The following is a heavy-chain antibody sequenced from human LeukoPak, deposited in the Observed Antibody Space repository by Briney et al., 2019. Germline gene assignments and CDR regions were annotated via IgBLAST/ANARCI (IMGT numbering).Heavy chain of an antibody. CDR2: TYYRSTWYH. V-gene: IGHV6-1*01. D-gene: IGHD2-15*01. CDR1: GDSVSNNNAA. J-gene: IGHJ3*01. Sequence: SQTLSLTCAISGDSVSNNNAAGNWVRQSPSRGLEWLGRTYYRSTWYHDYALSVQSRVTINPDTSKNQFSLQLNSVTPEDTAVYYCASGWALNVWGQGTVVTVSS. CDR3: ASGWALNV.